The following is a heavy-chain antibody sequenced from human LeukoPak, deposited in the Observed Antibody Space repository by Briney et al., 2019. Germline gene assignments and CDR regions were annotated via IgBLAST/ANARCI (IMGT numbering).Heavy chain of an antibody. Sequence: PGGSLRLSCAASGFTFSSYAMHWVRQAPGKGMEWVAVISYDGSNKYYADSLKGRFTISRDNSKNTLFLQMNSLSAEDTAVYYCARRDWRSEAFDPWGQGTLVTVFS. CDR2: ISYDGSNK. J-gene: IGHJ5*02. CDR1: GFTFSSYA. CDR3: ARRDWRSEAFDP. V-gene: IGHV3-30*04. D-gene: IGHD2-8*02.